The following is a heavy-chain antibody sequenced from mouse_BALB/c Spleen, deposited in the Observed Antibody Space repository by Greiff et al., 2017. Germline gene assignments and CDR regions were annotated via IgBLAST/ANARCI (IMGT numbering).Heavy chain of an antibody. CDR3: ARDGGLRDYFDY. J-gene: IGHJ2*01. V-gene: IGHV14-3*02. Sequence: VQLKQSGAELVKPGASVKLSCTASGFNIKDTYMHWVKQRPEQGLEWIGRIDPANGNTKYDPKFQGKATITADTSSNTAYLQLSSLTSEDTAVYYCARDGGLRDYFDYWGQGTTLTVSS. D-gene: IGHD2-4*01. CDR1: GFNIKDTY. CDR2: IDPANGNT.